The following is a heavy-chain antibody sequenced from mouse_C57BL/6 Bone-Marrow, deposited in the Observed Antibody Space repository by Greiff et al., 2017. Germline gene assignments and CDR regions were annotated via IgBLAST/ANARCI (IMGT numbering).Heavy chain of an antibody. D-gene: IGHD2-1*01. CDR3: AKAYGNYSWFAY. CDR2: ISSGSSTI. Sequence: EVQGVESGGGLVKPGGSLKLSCAASGFTFSDYGMHWVRQAPEKGLEWVAYISSGSSTIYYADTVQGRFTISRDNAKNTLFLQMTSLRSEDTAMYYCAKAYGNYSWFAYWGQGTLVTVSA. CDR1: GFTFSDYG. J-gene: IGHJ3*01. V-gene: IGHV5-17*01.